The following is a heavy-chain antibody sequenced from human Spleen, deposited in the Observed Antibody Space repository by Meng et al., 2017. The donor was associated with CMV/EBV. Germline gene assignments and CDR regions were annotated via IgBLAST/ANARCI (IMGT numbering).Heavy chain of an antibody. CDR3: ARDYYCSSASCYDCFDP. CDR2: VSADAGDT. J-gene: IGHJ5*02. V-gene: IGHV1-18*01. Sequence: YTFLNYGISWVRQAPGQGLEWMGWVSADAGDTNFAQKFQGRVTLTTDTSTSTAYMELGSLRSDDTAVYYCARDYYCSSASCYDCFDPWGQGTLVTVS. CDR1: YTFLNYG. D-gene: IGHD2-2*01.